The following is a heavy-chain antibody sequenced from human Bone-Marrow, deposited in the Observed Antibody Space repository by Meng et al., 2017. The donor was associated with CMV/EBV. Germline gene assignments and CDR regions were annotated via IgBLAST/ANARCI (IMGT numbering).Heavy chain of an antibody. Sequence: GESLKISCAASGFTFSSYAMSWVRQAPGKGLEWVAFIRYDGSNKYYADSVKGRFTISRDNSKNTLYLQMNSLRAEDTAVYYCAKEDLAYCGGDCPAENAFDIWGQGTMVTVSS. D-gene: IGHD2-21*01. CDR2: IRYDGSNK. V-gene: IGHV3-30*02. J-gene: IGHJ3*02. CDR1: GFTFSSYA. CDR3: AKEDLAYCGGDCPAENAFDI.